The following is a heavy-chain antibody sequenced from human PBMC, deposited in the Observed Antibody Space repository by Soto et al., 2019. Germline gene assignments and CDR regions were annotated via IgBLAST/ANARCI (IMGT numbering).Heavy chain of an antibody. CDR1: GFTFSSYA. J-gene: IGHJ4*02. D-gene: IGHD5-18*01. Sequence: PGGSLRLSCAASGFTFSSYAMHWVRQAPGKGLEWVAVISYDGSNKYYADSVKGRFTISRDNSKNTLYLQMNSLRAEDTAVYYCARDPSIQLWSEAFDYWGPGTLVTVSS. CDR2: ISYDGSNK. V-gene: IGHV3-30-3*01. CDR3: ARDPSIQLWSEAFDY.